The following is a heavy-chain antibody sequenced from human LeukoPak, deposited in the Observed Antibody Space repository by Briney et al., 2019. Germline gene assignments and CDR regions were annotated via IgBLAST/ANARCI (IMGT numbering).Heavy chain of an antibody. CDR1: GFTFSHSY. CDR3: ARDLNYNLDF. D-gene: IGHD1-1*01. V-gene: IGHV3-74*01. CDR2: IDIDGGR. Sequence: GGSLKLSCAASGFTFSHSYMHWVRQAPGKGLVWVSRIDIDGGRTYADSVKGRFTISRDNAKNTVYLQMNSLGVEDTALYYCARDLNYNLDFWGQGTLVTVSS. J-gene: IGHJ4*02.